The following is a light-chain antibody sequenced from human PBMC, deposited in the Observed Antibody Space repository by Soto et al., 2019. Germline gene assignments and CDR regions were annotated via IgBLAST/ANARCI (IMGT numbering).Light chain of an antibody. J-gene: IGKJ1*01. CDR3: QQYGSSPCT. CDR2: GAS. V-gene: IGKV3-20*01. Sequence: IVLTQSPVTLSLSPGERATLSCRASQSVSSSYLAWYQQKPGQAPRLLIYGASSRATGIPDRLSGSGSGTDFTLTISRLEPEDFAVYYCQQYGSSPCTFGQGTKVDI. CDR1: QSVSSSY.